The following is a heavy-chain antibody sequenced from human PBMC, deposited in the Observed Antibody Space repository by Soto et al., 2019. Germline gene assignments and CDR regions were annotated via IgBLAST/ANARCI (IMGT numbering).Heavy chain of an antibody. D-gene: IGHD1-26*01. CDR1: GYTSSSYH. CDR2: ISAYNGNT. V-gene: IGHV1-18*01. Sequence: QVQLVQSGAEVKKPGASVKVSCKAAGYTSSSYHISWVRQAPGQGLEWMGWISAYNGNTNYAQKLQGRVTMTTDTSTSKAYMELRSLRSDATAVYYCARDGTPTDYWGQGTLVPVSS. J-gene: IGHJ4*02. CDR3: ARDGTPTDY.